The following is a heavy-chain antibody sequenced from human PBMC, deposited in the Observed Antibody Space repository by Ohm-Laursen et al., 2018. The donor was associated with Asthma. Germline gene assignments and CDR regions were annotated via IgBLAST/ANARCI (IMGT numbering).Heavy chain of an antibody. D-gene: IGHD2-15*01. CDR3: AKDSSEVVAADEY. CDR2: LNSVFGTS. Sequence: SSVKVSCKSLGGPFSTSVFGWVRQAPGQGLEWLGGLNSVFGTSTYAQKFHNRFTITADEYTSTVNMTLSSLTSEDTAVYYCAKDSSEVVAADEYWGQGTLVTVSS. CDR1: GGPFSTSV. J-gene: IGHJ4*02. V-gene: IGHV1-69*01.